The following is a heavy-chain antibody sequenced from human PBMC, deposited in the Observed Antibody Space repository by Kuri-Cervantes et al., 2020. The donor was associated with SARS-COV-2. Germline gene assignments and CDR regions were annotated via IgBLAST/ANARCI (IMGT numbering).Heavy chain of an antibody. CDR2: ISGSGGST. D-gene: IGHD6-13*01. J-gene: IGHJ4*02. CDR3: AKELNEGYSSSWYFDY. Sequence: GGSLRLSCAASGLTFSSYAMSWVRQAPGKGLEWVSAISGSGGSTYYADSVKGRFTISRDNSKNTLYLQMSSLRAEDTAVYYCAKELNEGYSSSWYFDYWGQGTLVTVSS. V-gene: IGHV3-23*01. CDR1: GLTFSSYA.